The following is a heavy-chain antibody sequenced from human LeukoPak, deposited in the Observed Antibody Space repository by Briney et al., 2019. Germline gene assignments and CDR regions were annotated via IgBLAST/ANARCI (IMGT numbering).Heavy chain of an antibody. Sequence: PSETLSLTCTVSGGSISSSSYYWSWIRQPPGKGLEWIGYIYYSGSTNYNPSLKSRVTISVDTSKNQFSLKLSSVTAADTAVYYCARCYREANWFDPWGQGTLVTVSS. CDR1: GGSISSSSYY. V-gene: IGHV4-61*01. D-gene: IGHD2-15*01. CDR3: ARCYREANWFDP. J-gene: IGHJ5*02. CDR2: IYYSGST.